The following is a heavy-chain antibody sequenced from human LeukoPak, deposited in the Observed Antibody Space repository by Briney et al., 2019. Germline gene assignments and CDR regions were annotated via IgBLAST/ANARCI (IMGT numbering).Heavy chain of an antibody. Sequence: SVKVSCKASVGTFSSYAISWVRQAPGQGLEWMGGIIPIFGTANYAQKFQGRVTITADESTSTAYMELSSLRSEDTAVYYCARAQYYYGSGSYYPGLYYYYGMDVWGKGTTVTVSS. CDR3: ARAQYYYGSGSYYPGLYYYYGMDV. CDR2: IIPIFGTA. V-gene: IGHV1-69*01. J-gene: IGHJ6*04. D-gene: IGHD3-10*01. CDR1: VGTFSSYA.